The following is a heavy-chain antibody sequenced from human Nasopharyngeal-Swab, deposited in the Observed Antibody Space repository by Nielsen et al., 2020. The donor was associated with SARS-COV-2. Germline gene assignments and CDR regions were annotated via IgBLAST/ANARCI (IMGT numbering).Heavy chain of an antibody. CDR1: GFIFSSYD. Sequence: GESLKISCAASGFIFSSYDMHWVRQAPGKGLEWVAVISSDGTKKYYADFVKGRFTISRDNSMNTLYLQLNSLRAEDTAVYYCAKDHKMDSGGGVGYMDVWGKGTTVTVSS. CDR2: ISSDGTKK. V-gene: IGHV3-30*18. CDR3: AKDHKMDSGGGVGYMDV. J-gene: IGHJ6*03. D-gene: IGHD3-16*01.